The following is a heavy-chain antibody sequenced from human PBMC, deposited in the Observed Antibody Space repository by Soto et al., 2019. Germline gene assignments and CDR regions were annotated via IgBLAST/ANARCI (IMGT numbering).Heavy chain of an antibody. D-gene: IGHD3-22*01. CDR2: ISSSGSTI. Sequence: PVGSLRLSCAASGFTFSDYYMSWIRQAPGKGLEWVSYISSSGSTIYYADSVKGRFTISRDNAKNSLYLQMNSLRAEDTAVYYCASSASSGYYYEPTFDYWGQGTLVTVSS. J-gene: IGHJ4*02. V-gene: IGHV3-11*01. CDR1: GFTFSDYY. CDR3: ASSASSGYYYEPTFDY.